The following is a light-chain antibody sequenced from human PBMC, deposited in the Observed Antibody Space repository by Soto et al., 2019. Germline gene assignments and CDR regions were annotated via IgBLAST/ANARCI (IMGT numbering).Light chain of an antibody. V-gene: IGKV1-5*01. CDR1: QSINSW. Sequence: DIHMTQSPSTLSASVGDRVTITCRASQSINSWLAWYKQKPGKAPKLLIYDASILESGVPSRFSGVGSGTDFTLTISSLQPDDFATYYCQQYNSYSSTFGQGTKVDIK. J-gene: IGKJ1*01. CDR2: DAS. CDR3: QQYNSYSST.